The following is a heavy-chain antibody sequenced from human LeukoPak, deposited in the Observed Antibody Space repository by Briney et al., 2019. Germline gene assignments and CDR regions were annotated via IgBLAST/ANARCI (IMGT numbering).Heavy chain of an antibody. V-gene: IGHV1-2*02. CDR2: INPNSGGT. CDR1: GYTFTGYY. Sequence: VASVKVSCKASGYTFTGYYIHWVRQAPGQGLEWVGWINPNSGGTNYAQKFQGRVTMTRDTSISTAYMELSRLRSDDTAVFYCARVYYYASGRLDSWGQGTLITVSS. J-gene: IGHJ4*02. D-gene: IGHD3-10*01. CDR3: ARVYYYASGRLDS.